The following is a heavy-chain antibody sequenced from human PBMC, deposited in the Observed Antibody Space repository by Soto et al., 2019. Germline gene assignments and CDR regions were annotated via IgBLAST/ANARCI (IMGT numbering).Heavy chain of an antibody. CDR3: ARVPKYYDSSGYYYYFDY. V-gene: IGHV1-69*01. D-gene: IGHD3-22*01. Sequence: QVQLVQSGAEVQKPGSSVKVSCKASGGTFSSYAISWVRQAPGQGLEWMGGIIPIFGTANYAQKFQGRVTITADESTSTAYMELSSLRSEDTAVYYCARVPKYYDSSGYYYYFDYWGQGTLVTVSS. J-gene: IGHJ4*02. CDR2: IIPIFGTA. CDR1: GGTFSSYA.